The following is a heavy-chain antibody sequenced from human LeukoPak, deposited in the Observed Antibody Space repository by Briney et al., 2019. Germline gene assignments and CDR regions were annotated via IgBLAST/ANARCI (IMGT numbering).Heavy chain of an antibody. D-gene: IGHD6-6*01. CDR1: GYTFTSYG. J-gene: IGHJ4*02. Sequence: ASVKVSCKASGYTFTSYGISWVRQAPGQGLEWVGWISAYNGNTNYAQKLQGRVTMTTDTSTSTAYMELRSLRSDDTAVYYCAREPYSSSDEYFDYWGQGTLVTVSS. CDR3: AREPYSSSDEYFDY. CDR2: ISAYNGNT. V-gene: IGHV1-18*01.